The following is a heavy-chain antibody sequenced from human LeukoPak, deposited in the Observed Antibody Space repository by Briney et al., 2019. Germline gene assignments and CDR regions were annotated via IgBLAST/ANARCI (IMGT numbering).Heavy chain of an antibody. J-gene: IGHJ4*02. CDR3: ATYYYDSSGSPFDY. Sequence: PGASVKVSCKVSGYTLTELSMHWVRQAPGKGLEWMGGFDPEDGETIYAQKFQGRVTMTEDTSTDTAYMELSSLRSEDTAVYYCATYYYDSSGSPFDYWGQGTLVTVSS. CDR1: GYTLTELS. CDR2: FDPEDGET. V-gene: IGHV1-24*01. D-gene: IGHD3-22*01.